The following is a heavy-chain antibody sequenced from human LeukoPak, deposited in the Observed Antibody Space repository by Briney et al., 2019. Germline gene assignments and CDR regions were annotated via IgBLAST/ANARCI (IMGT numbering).Heavy chain of an antibody. J-gene: IGHJ4*02. D-gene: IGHD5-24*01. CDR2: IYYSGST. Sequence: PSETLSLTCAVSGGSISSGGYSWSWIRQPPGKGLEWIGYIYYSGSTNYNPSLKSRVTISVDTSKNQFSLKLSSVTAADTAVYYCARDRGDGYNFLSGRETYYFDYWGQGTLVTVSS. V-gene: IGHV4-61*08. CDR1: GGSISSGGYS. CDR3: ARDRGDGYNFLSGRETYYFDY.